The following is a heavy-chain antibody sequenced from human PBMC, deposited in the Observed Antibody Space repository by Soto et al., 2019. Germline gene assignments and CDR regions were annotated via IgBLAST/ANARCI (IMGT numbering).Heavy chain of an antibody. CDR2: IIPIFGTA. J-gene: IGHJ6*02. V-gene: IGHV1-69*13. CDR1: GGTFSSYA. Sequence: ASVKVSCKASGGTFSSYAISWVRQAPGQGLEWMGGIIPIFGTANYAQKFQGRVTITADESTSTAYMELSSLRSEDTAVYYCASVGYCSSTSCYVDYYYGMDVWGQGTTVTVSS. D-gene: IGHD2-2*01. CDR3: ASVGYCSSTSCYVDYYYGMDV.